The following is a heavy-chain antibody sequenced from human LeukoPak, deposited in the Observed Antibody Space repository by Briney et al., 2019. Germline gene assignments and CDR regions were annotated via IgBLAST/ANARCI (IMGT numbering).Heavy chain of an antibody. CDR1: GFTISGSA. CDR3: TRREYCSSTSCLFDY. D-gene: IGHD2-2*01. J-gene: IGHJ4*02. Sequence: PGGSLRLSCAASGFTISGSAMHWVRQASGKGLEWVGRIRSKANSYATAYAASVKGRFTISRDDSKNTAYLQMNSLKTEDTAVYYSTRREYCSSTSCLFDYWGQGTLVTVSS. V-gene: IGHV3-73*01. CDR2: IRSKANSYAT.